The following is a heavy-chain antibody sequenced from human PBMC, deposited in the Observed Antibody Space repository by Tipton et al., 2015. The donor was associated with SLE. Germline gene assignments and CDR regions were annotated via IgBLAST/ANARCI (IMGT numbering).Heavy chain of an antibody. CDR1: GGSFSGDP. Sequence: LRLSCAVYGGSFSGDPWSWIRQSPGKGLEWIGEINHGGTTNPDPSLKSRVTISVDTSKNQFSLKLSSVAAADTAVYYCARLGIWYAYWGQGTLVTVSS. CDR3: ARLGIWYAY. D-gene: IGHD3-3*02. V-gene: IGHV4-34*01. CDR2: INHGGTT. J-gene: IGHJ4*02.